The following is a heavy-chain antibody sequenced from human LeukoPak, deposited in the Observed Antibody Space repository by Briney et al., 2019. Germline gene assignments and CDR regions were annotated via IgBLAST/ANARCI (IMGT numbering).Heavy chain of an antibody. CDR1: GYTFGSYD. CDR3: ARLSETAAYYYTSGYYFLGY. J-gene: IGHJ4*02. V-gene: IGHV1-8*02. Sequence: GASVKVSCKASGYTFGSYDINWVRKATGQGLEWMGWMNAGSGNTGYAQRFQGRVTMTRDTSTNTAYMELSGLRSEDTAIYYCARLSETAAYYYTSGYYFLGYWGQGTLVTVDS. D-gene: IGHD3-22*01. CDR2: MNAGSGNT.